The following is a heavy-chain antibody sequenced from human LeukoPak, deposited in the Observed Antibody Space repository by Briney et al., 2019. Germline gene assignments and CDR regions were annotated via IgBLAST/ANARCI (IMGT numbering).Heavy chain of an antibody. CDR2: ISGSGGST. CDR3: AKDLYSSGHDRDYYYYYGMDV. CDR1: GFTFSSYA. D-gene: IGHD6-19*01. Sequence: GGSLRLSCAASGFTFSSYAMSWVRQAPAKGLEWVSAISGSGGSTYYADSVKGRFTISRDNSKNTLYLQMNSRRAEDTAVYYCAKDLYSSGHDRDYYYYYGMDVWGQGTTVTVSS. V-gene: IGHV3-23*01. J-gene: IGHJ6*02.